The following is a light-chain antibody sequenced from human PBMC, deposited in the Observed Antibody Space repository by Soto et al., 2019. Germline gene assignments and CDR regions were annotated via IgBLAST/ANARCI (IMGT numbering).Light chain of an antibody. CDR1: QSVTTF. CDR2: DAS. CDR3: QQRTNWPFT. V-gene: IGKV3-11*01. Sequence: EIVLTQSPVTLSLSPGERATLSCSASQSVTTFLAWYQQKPGQAPRLLIYDASKRATGIPARFSGSGSGTDFTLTISSLEPEDFAVYYCQQRTNWPFTFGGGTKVEIK. J-gene: IGKJ4*01.